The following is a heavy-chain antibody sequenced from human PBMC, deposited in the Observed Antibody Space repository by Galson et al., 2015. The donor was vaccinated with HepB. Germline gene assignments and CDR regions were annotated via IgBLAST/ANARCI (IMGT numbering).Heavy chain of an antibody. J-gene: IGHJ4*02. CDR2: TSYRSKWYN. CDR3: ARQLAYCVANTCQIFFDY. CDR1: GDSVSSNSAA. V-gene: IGHV6-1*01. D-gene: IGHD2-21*01. Sequence: CAISGDSVSSNSAAWNWIRQSPSRGLEWLGRTSYRSKWYNSYAVSVKSRITINPDTTKNQFSLQLNSVTPEDTAIYYCARQLAYCVANTCQIFFDYWGQGTLVTASS.